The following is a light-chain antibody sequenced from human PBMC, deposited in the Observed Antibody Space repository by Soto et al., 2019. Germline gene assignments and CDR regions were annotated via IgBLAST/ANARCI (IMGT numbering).Light chain of an antibody. CDR1: SSDVGSYNL. V-gene: IGLV2-23*02. Sequence: QSVLTQPASVSGSPVQSITISCTGTSSDVGSYNLVSWYQQHPGKAPKLMIYEVSKRPSGVSNRFSSSKSGNTASLTISGLQAEDEADYYCCSYAGSSFYVFGTGTKVTVL. CDR2: EVS. J-gene: IGLJ1*01. CDR3: CSYAGSSFYV.